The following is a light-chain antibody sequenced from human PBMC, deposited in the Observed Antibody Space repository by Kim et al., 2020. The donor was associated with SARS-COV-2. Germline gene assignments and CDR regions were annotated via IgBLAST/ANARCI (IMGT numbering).Light chain of an antibody. CDR1: QSVDSSY. V-gene: IGKV3-20*01. Sequence: LSPGERATLSCRASQSVDSSYLAWYQQKPGQPPRLLIFGTSSRATGVPDRFSGSGSTTDFTLTITRVEPEDFAVYYCQQFDGSRYTFGQGTKLEIK. J-gene: IGKJ2*01. CDR2: GTS. CDR3: QQFDGSRYT.